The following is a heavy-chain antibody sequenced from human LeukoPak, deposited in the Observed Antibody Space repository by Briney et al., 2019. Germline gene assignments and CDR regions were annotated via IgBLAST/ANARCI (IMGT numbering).Heavy chain of an antibody. CDR3: ARPYWSGYYTRCAFDI. D-gene: IGHD3-3*01. CDR2: IYYSGST. CDR1: GGSISSSSYY. J-gene: IGHJ3*02. Sequence: KPSETLSLTCTVSGGSISSSSYYWGWIRQPPGKGLEWIGSIYYSGSTYYNPSLKSRVTISVDTSKNQFSLKLSSVTAADTAVYYCARPYWSGYYTRCAFDIWGQGTMVTVSS. V-gene: IGHV4-39*07.